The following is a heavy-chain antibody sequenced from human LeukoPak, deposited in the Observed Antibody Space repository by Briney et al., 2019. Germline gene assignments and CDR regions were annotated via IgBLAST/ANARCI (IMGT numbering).Heavy chain of an antibody. CDR2: IYYSGST. CDR3: ARHDDTAIFYYGMDV. D-gene: IGHD5-18*01. Sequence: PSETLSLTCTVSGGSISSYYWSWIRQPPGKGLEWIGYIYYSGSTNYNPSLKSRVTISVDTSKNQFSLKLSSVTAADTAVYYCARHDDTAIFYYGMDVWGQGTTVTVSS. J-gene: IGHJ6*02. V-gene: IGHV4-59*08. CDR1: GGSISSYY.